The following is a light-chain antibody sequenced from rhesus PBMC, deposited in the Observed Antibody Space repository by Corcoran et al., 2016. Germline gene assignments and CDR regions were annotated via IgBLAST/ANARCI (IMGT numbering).Light chain of an antibody. J-gene: IGKJ1*01. Sequence: DIQMTQSPSSLSASVGDRVTIICRASQGIAGWLAWYQQKPGKAPTLLFHKASNLPNGVPSRFSGSGYGSDFTLTISSLQPEDFVTYYCQQYNSVPRTFGQWTRVEVK. CDR1: QGIAGW. V-gene: IGKV1-21*01. CDR3: QQYNSVPRT. CDR2: KAS.